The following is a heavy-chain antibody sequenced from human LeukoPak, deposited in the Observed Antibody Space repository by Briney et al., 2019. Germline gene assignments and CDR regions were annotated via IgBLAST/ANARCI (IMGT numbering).Heavy chain of an antibody. CDR2: VKSDGSNP. Sequence: PGGSLRLSCAASRFSFSNYWMHWVRQAPGKGLVWVSRVKSDGSNPSYADSVKGRFTISRDNAENMLYLLMNTLGAEDTAVYYCARDIVSGSGSLDYWGQGTLVTVSS. D-gene: IGHD3-10*01. J-gene: IGHJ4*02. CDR3: ARDIVSGSGSLDY. V-gene: IGHV3-74*01. CDR1: RFSFSNYW.